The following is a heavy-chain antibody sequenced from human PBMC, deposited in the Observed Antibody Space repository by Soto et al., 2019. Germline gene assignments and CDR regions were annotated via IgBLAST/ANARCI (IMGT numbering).Heavy chain of an antibody. V-gene: IGHV2-70*01. Sequence: SGPTLVNPTHTLTLTCTFSGFSLSTSGMCVSWIRQPPGKALEWLALIDWDDDKYYSTSLKTRLTISKDTSKNQVVLTMTNMDPVDTATYYCARALTLGYSSGPGATFDYWGQGTLVTVSS. D-gene: IGHD6-19*01. CDR1: GFSLSTSGMC. CDR3: ARALTLGYSSGPGATFDY. J-gene: IGHJ4*02. CDR2: IDWDDDK.